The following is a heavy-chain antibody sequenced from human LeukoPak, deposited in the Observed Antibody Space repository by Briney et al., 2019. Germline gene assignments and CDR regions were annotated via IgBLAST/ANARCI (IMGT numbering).Heavy chain of an antibody. J-gene: IGHJ4*02. D-gene: IGHD6-19*01. Sequence: GGSLRLSCAASGFTFSGYAMSWVRQAPGKGLEWVSAISGSGGTTYYADSVKGRFTISRDNSKNTLYLQMNSLRAEDTAVYYCARILDSAWGELGYWGQGTLVTVSS. CDR1: GFTFSGYA. V-gene: IGHV3-23*01. CDR2: ISGSGGTT. CDR3: ARILDSAWGELGY.